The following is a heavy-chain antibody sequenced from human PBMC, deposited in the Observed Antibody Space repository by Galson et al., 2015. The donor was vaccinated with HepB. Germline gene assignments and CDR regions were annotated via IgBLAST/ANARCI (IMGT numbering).Heavy chain of an antibody. V-gene: IGHV1-8*01. D-gene: IGHD3-3*01. CDR3: ARDSTYYDFWSGYSGYYYGMDV. Sequence: SVKVSCKASGYTFTSYDINWVRQATGQGLEWMGWMNPNSGNTGYAQKFQGRVTMTRNTSISTAYMELSSLRSEDTAVYYCARDSTYYDFWSGYSGYYYGMDVWGQGTTVTVSS. J-gene: IGHJ6*02. CDR2: MNPNSGNT. CDR1: GYTFTSYD.